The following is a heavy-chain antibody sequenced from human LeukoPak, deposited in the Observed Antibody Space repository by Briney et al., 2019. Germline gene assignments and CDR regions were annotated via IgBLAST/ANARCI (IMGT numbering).Heavy chain of an antibody. D-gene: IGHD4-11*01. CDR3: ARESHSNYKRLMGPYYYYYMDV. V-gene: IGHV1-18*01. Sequence: ASVKVSRKASGYTFTNYGVSWVRQAPGQGLEWMGWISGYNGYTNYAQKFQFRVTMTTDTSTSTAYMELRSLTSDDTAVYYCARESHSNYKRLMGPYYYYYMDVWGKGTTVTVSS. CDR2: ISGYNGYT. CDR1: GYTFTNYG. J-gene: IGHJ6*03.